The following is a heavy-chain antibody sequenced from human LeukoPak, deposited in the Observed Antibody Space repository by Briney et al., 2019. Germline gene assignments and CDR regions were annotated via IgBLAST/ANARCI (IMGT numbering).Heavy chain of an antibody. Sequence: SETLSLTCTVSGGSISSSSYYWGWIRQPPGKGPEWIGSIYYSGNTYYNPSLKSRVTISVDTSKNQFSLKLTSVTAADTAVYYCARSGGSGRASGTTLGAFDIWGQGTMVTVSS. CDR2: IYYSGNT. CDR1: GGSISSSSYY. CDR3: ARSGGSGRASGTTLGAFDI. J-gene: IGHJ3*02. D-gene: IGHD2/OR15-2a*01. V-gene: IGHV4-39*07.